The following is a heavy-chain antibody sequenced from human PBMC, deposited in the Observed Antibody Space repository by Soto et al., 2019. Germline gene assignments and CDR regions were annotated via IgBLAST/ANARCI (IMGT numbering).Heavy chain of an antibody. CDR3: ARLLSWDHDY. J-gene: IGHJ4*02. CDR1: GGSFSGYY. CDR2: INHSGST. Sequence: PSETLSLTCAVYGGSFSGYYWSWIRQPPGKGLEWIGEINHSGSTNYNPSLKSRVTISVDTSKNQFSLKLSSVTAADTAVYYCARLLSWDHDYWGQGTLVTVSS. D-gene: IGHD6-13*01. V-gene: IGHV4-34*01.